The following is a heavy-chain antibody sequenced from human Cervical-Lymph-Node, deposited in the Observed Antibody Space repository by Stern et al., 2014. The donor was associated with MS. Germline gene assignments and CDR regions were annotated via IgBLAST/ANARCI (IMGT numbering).Heavy chain of an antibody. V-gene: IGHV5-51*03. CDR3: VRLSDYDGSRSFWNDAFDM. D-gene: IGHD3-22*01. CDR2: IYPGASHA. CDR1: GYTFSDYW. Sequence: EVQLVESGAEVKKPGESLKISCKGSGYTFSDYWIGWGRQTPGKGLEWMGIIYPGASHATYSMSFQGQVTISADKSISTAYLQWSSLKASDTAMYYCVRLSDYDGSRSFWNDAFDMWGQGTMVIVS. J-gene: IGHJ3*02.